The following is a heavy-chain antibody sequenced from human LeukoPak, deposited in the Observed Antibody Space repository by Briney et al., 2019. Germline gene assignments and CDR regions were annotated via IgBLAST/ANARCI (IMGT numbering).Heavy chain of an antibody. V-gene: IGHV1-69*01. D-gene: IGHD5-12*01. J-gene: IGHJ4*02. CDR2: IIPIFGTA. CDR1: GGTFSSYT. Sequence: VASVKVSCKASGGTFSSYTISWVRQAPGQGLEWMGGIIPIFGTANYAQKFQGRVTITADESTSTAYMELSSLRSEDTAVYYCARGNIVATIWFHFDYWGQGTLVTVSS. CDR3: ARGNIVATIWFHFDY.